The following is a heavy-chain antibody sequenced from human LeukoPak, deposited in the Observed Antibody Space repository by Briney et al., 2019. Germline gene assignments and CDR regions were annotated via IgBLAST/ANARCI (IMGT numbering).Heavy chain of an antibody. J-gene: IGHJ6*02. V-gene: IGHV3-21*01. CDR3: ARVDGSGSSRGYYNYYGLDV. CDR2: ISSSSSYI. Sequence: PGGSLRLSCAASGFTFSSYSMNWVRQAPGKGLEWVSSISSSSSYIYYADSVKGRFTISRDNAKNSLYLQMNSLRAEDTAVYYCARVDGSGSSRGYYNYYGLDVWGQGTTATVSS. D-gene: IGHD3-10*01. CDR1: GFTFSSYS.